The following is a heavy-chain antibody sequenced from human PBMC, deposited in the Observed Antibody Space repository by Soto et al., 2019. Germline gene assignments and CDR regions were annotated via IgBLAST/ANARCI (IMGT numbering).Heavy chain of an antibody. CDR3: ARDQAGALDY. CDR1: GFTFSTSW. Sequence: EVQLVESGGGLVQPGGSLRLSCAASGFTFSTSWMAWVRQAPGKGLEWVANIKHDGSDRNYVESVKGRFTISRDNAKNSLYLQMNSLRAEDTAVYYCARDQAGALDYWGQGTLVTVSS. CDR2: IKHDGSDR. D-gene: IGHD4-17*01. V-gene: IGHV3-7*01. J-gene: IGHJ4*02.